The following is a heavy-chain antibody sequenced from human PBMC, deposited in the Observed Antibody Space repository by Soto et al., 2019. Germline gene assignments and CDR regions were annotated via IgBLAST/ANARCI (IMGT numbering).Heavy chain of an antibody. CDR1: GGSFSGYY. J-gene: IGHJ4*02. CDR2: INHSGST. Sequence: SETLSLTCAVYGGSFSGYYWTWIRQPPGKGLEWIGEINHSGSTNYKPSLRSRVTISVDTSKNQLSLKVNSVTAADTAVYYCARGRTLITGTSLDYWGQGTLVTGSS. CDR3: ARGRTLITGTSLDY. D-gene: IGHD1-20*01. V-gene: IGHV4-34*01.